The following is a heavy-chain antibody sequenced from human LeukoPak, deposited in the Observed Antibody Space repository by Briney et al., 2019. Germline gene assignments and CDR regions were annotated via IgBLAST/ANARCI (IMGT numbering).Heavy chain of an antibody. Sequence: SETLSLTCTVSGGSISSYYWSWIRQPPGKGLEWIGYIYYSVNTNYNPSLKSRVTISVDTSKNQFSLQLNSVTAADTAVYYCARYAYGSGPFDYWGQGTLITVSS. V-gene: IGHV4-59*01. CDR3: ARYAYGSGPFDY. D-gene: IGHD6-19*01. J-gene: IGHJ4*02. CDR2: IYYSVNT. CDR1: GGSISSYY.